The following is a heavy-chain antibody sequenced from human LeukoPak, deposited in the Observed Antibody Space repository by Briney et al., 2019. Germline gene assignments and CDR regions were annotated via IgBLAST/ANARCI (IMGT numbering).Heavy chain of an antibody. CDR1: GSTFSSYA. Sequence: GAPVKVCRNASGSTFSSYAISRVRQAPGQGLEWMGGIIPIFGTANYAQKFQGRVTITADESTSTAYMELSSLRSEDTAVYYCARYYMVYYYMDLWGKGTTVTVSS. D-gene: IGHD1-26*01. J-gene: IGHJ6*03. CDR2: IIPIFGTA. CDR3: ARYYMVYYYMDL. V-gene: IGHV1-69*13.